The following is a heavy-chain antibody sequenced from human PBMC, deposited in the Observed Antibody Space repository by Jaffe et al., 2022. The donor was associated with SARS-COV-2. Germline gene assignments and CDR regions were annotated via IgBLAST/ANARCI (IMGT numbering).Heavy chain of an antibody. Sequence: QVQLVESGGGVVQPGRSLRLSCAASGFTFSAYGMHWVRQSPGKGLEWVAVIWYTGTYTYYADSVKGRFTISRDNSKNTLYLQMNSLRTEDTAVYFCARQGIVGDYATSSWFDPWGQGTLVTVSS. V-gene: IGHV3-33*01. CDR2: IWYTGTYT. CDR1: GFTFSAYG. CDR3: ARQGIVGDYATSSWFDP. J-gene: IGHJ5*02. D-gene: IGHD3-22*01.